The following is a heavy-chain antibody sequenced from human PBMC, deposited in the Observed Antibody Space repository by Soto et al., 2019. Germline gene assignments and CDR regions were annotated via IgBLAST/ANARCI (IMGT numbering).Heavy chain of an antibody. CDR1: GASISSSSYY. J-gene: IGHJ4*02. CDR3: ASPGGTTTWSYPVY. Sequence: QVQLQESGPGLVTPSETRSLTCTVSGASISSSSYYWCWFRQPPGKGLEYIVTIYYNGATFYNPSLKSRVIVSVDKSKNQFARQLRSVTAADTAVYYCASPGGTTTWSYPVYWGQGHLVTVSS. D-gene: IGHD2-8*01. V-gene: IGHV4-39*01. CDR2: IYYNGAT.